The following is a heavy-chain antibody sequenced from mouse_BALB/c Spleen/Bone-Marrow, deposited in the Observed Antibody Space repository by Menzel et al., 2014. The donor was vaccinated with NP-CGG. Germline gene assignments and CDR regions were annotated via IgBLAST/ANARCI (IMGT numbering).Heavy chain of an antibody. CDR3: ARQGYYGKGDY. CDR1: GFDFSRYW. CDR2: INPDSSTI. Sequence: DVQLVESGGGLVQPGGSLKLSCAASGFDFSRYWMSWVRRAPGKGLEWIGEINPDSSTINYTPSLKDKFIISRDNAKNTLYLQMNKVRSEDTALYYCARQGYYGKGDYWGQGTTLTVSS. J-gene: IGHJ2*01. D-gene: IGHD2-1*01. V-gene: IGHV4-1*02.